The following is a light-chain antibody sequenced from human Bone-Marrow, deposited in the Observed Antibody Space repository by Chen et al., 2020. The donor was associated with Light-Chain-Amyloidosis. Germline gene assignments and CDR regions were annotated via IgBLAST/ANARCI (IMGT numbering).Light chain of an antibody. Sequence: QSALTQPASVSGSPGQSITISCTETSSDVGGDNHVSWYQQHPDKAPKLMIYEVTNRPSWVPDRFSGSKSDTTASLTISGLQTEDEADYFCSSYTITNTLVFGSGTRVTVL. CDR3: SSYTITNTLV. J-gene: IGLJ1*01. CDR2: EVT. V-gene: IGLV2-14*01. CDR1: SSDVGGDNH.